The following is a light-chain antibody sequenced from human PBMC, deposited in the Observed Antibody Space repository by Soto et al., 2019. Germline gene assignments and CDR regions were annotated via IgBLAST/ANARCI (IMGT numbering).Light chain of an antibody. Sequence: IVLTQSPGTLSLSPGERATLSCRASQSVSSSYLAWYQQKPGQAPRLLIYGASSRATGIPDRFSGSGSGTEFSLTISRLEPEDFAVYYCQQYDSSRPFCQGTKVEIK. CDR3: QQYDSSRP. V-gene: IGKV3-20*01. CDR2: GAS. J-gene: IGKJ1*01. CDR1: QSVSSSY.